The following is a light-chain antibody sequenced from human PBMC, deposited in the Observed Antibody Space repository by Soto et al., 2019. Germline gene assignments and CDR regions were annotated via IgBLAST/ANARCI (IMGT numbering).Light chain of an antibody. CDR1: SNDVGKYDL. CDR3: CSYAGIFSYYV. J-gene: IGLJ1*01. CDR2: ENI. V-gene: IGLV2-23*01. Sequence: QSALTQPASVSGSPGQSITISCTGTSNDVGKYDLVSWNQQRPGKAPKLLIYENINRPSGVSVRFSASKSGNTASLTISGLQAEDEADYYCCSYAGIFSYYVFGSGTKVTVL.